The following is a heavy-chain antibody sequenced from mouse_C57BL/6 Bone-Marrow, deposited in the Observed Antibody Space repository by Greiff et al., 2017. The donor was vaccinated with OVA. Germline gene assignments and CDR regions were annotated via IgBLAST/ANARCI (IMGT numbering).Heavy chain of an antibody. J-gene: IGHJ3*01. CDR1: GFNIKDDY. D-gene: IGHD2-3*01. V-gene: IGHV14-4*01. CDR2: IDPENGDT. Sequence: DVKLVESGAELVRPGASVKLSCTASGFNIKDDYMHWVKQRPEQGLEWIGWIDPENGDTEYASKFQGKATITADTSSNTAYLQLSSLTSEDTAVYYCTTLYDGYYVIFAYWGQGTLVTVSA. CDR3: TTLYDGYYVIFAY.